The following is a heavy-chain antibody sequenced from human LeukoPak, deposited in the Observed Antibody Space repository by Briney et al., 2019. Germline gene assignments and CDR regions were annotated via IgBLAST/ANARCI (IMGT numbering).Heavy chain of an antibody. D-gene: IGHD2-21*02. CDR2: FYSGGST. V-gene: IGHV3-53*01. J-gene: IGHJ2*01. CDR1: GFTFSSYA. Sequence: GGSLRLSCAASGFTFSSYAMSWVRQAPGEGLEWVSVFYSGGSTYYADSVKGRFTISRDHSKNTLYLQMNSLRAEDTAVYYCAREVVTAGPTRWYFDLWGRGTLVTVSS. CDR3: AREVVTAGPTRWYFDL.